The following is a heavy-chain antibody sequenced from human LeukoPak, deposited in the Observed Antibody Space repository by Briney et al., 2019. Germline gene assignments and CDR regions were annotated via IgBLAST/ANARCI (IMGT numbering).Heavy chain of an antibody. J-gene: IGHJ4*02. D-gene: IGHD6-13*01. V-gene: IGHV4-59*12. CDR3: ARDNVRYSSSWYGRYYFDY. Sequence: PSETLSLTCTVSGGSISSFYWNWIRQPPGKGLEWIGYINYSGSTNYNPSLKSRVIMSVDMSKNQFSLKLSSVTAADTAVYYCARDNVRYSSSWYGRYYFDYWGQGTLVTVSS. CDR1: GGSISSFY. CDR2: INYSGST.